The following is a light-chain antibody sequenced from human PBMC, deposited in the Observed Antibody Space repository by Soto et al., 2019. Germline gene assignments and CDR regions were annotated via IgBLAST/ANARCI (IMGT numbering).Light chain of an antibody. V-gene: IGKV3-20*01. CDR2: GAS. J-gene: IGKJ1*01. CDR3: QQYNNWPRT. Sequence: EIVLTQSPGTLSLSPGERATLSCRASQSVSNTYLAWYQQKPGQAPRLLIYGASTRATGIPDRFSGSGSGTDFTLTISRLEPEDFAVYYCQQYNNWPRTFGQGTKVDI. CDR1: QSVSNTY.